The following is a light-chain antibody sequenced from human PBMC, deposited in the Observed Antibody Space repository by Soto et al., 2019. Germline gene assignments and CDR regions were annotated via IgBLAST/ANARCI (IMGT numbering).Light chain of an antibody. CDR2: GAS. CDR1: QSVSSNY. CDR3: QQYGSSPLT. V-gene: IGKV3-20*01. J-gene: IGKJ4*01. Sequence: EIVLTQSPGTLSLSPGERATLSCRASQSVSSNYLAWYQQKPGQAPRLLIYGASSRATGIPDRFSGSGSGTDFTLTISGLEPEDFAVYYCQQYGSSPLTFGGGTNVAIK.